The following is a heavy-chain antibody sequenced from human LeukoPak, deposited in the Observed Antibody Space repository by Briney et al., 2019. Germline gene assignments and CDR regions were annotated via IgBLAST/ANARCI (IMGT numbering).Heavy chain of an antibody. CDR1: GFTFSSYA. Sequence: GGSLRLSCAASGFTFSSYAMSWVRQAPGKGLEWVANIKHDGREKYYVDSVKGRFTISRDNSKNTLYLQMNSLRAEDTAVYYCARDPYSSSRLDYWGQGTLVTVSS. V-gene: IGHV3-7*01. D-gene: IGHD6-13*01. CDR2: IKHDGREK. CDR3: ARDPYSSSRLDY. J-gene: IGHJ4*02.